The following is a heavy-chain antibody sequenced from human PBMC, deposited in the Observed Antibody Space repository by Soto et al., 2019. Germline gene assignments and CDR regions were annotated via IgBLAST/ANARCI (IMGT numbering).Heavy chain of an antibody. CDR3: LGELGTRSFDQ. J-gene: IGHJ4*02. D-gene: IGHD3-16*01. Sequence: ESGGGVVQPGRSLRLSCAASGFTFSYHAMHWVRQAPGKGLEWVATISHDGVNNNHVDSVKGRFAISRDNAKSTLDLQMNSLRPEDTAVYYCLGELGTRSFDQWGQGTRVIVSS. CDR1: GFTFSYHA. CDR2: ISHDGVNN. V-gene: IGHV3-30*03.